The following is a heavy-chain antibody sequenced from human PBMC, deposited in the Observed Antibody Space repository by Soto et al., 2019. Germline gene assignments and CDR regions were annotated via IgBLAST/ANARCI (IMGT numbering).Heavy chain of an antibody. Sequence: GGSLRLSCAASGFTFSSYAMSWVRQAPGKGLEWVSAISGSGGSTYYADSVKGRFTISRDNSKNTLYLQMNSLRAEDTAVYYCAKCYGDYADYYYYYMDVWDKGTTVTVSS. CDR3: AKCYGDYADYYYYYMDV. J-gene: IGHJ6*03. CDR2: ISGSGGST. CDR1: GFTFSSYA. V-gene: IGHV3-23*01. D-gene: IGHD4-17*01.